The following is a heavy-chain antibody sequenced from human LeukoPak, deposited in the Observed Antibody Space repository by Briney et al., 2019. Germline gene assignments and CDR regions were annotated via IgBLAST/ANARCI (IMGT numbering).Heavy chain of an antibody. D-gene: IGHD1-7*01. V-gene: IGHV3-7*01. CDR2: IKESGSEK. J-gene: IGHJ6*03. CDR3: AKSFLELEAYDYYMDV. CDR1: GFKFSYYW. Sequence: GGSLRLSCAASGFKFSYYWMTWVRQAPGKGLEWLANIKESGSEKYYVDSVKGRFTISRDNSKKTLYLQMNSLRAEDTAVYYCAKSFLELEAYDYYMDVWGKGTTVTVSS.